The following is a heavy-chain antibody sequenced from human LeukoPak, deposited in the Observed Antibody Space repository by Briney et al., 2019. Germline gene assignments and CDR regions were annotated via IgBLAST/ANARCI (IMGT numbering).Heavy chain of an antibody. CDR2: ISPNSGYT. CDR1: GYTFASDD. CDR3: AKAPNYYGSGSPYQMDV. Sequence: ASVKVSCKASGYTFASDDINWVRQATGQGLEWMGWISPNSGYTGYAQKFQGRVTMTANPSISTVYLELSSLRSEDTAVYYCAKAPNYYGSGSPYQMDVWGKGTMVTVSS. D-gene: IGHD3-10*01. V-gene: IGHV1-8*01. J-gene: IGHJ6*04.